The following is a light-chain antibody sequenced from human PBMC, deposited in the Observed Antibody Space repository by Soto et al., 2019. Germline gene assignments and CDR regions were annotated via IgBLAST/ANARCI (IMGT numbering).Light chain of an antibody. CDR1: QGLVHGDGNTY. Sequence: DVVLTQSPLSLPVTLGQPASISCRSSQGLVHGDGNTYLSWFQRRPGHSPRRLLYAVSDRDSGVPDRFSGSGSGTDFTLRISSVEAEDIGVYFCMQGKHWPYTFGLGTRVEIK. V-gene: IGKV2-30*02. CDR2: AVS. CDR3: MQGKHWPYT. J-gene: IGKJ2*01.